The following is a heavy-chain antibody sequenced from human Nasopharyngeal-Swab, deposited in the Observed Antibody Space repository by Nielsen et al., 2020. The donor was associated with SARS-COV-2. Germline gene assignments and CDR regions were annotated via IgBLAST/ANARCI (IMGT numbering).Heavy chain of an antibody. V-gene: IGHV1-3*01. J-gene: IGHJ4*02. Sequence: ASVKVSCKASGYTFTCYAMHWVRQAPGQRLEWMGWINAGNGNTKYSQKLQGRVTMTTDTSTSTAYMELRSLRSDDTAVYYCARDRLTSQYYYDSSGYGYWGQGTLVTVSS. CDR3: ARDRLTSQYYYDSSGYGY. CDR1: GYTFTCYA. D-gene: IGHD3-22*01. CDR2: INAGNGNT.